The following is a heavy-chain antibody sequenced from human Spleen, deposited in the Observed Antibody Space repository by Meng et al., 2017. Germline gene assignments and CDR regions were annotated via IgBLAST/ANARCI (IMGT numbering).Heavy chain of an antibody. V-gene: IGHV6-1*01. J-gene: IGHJ4*02. CDR2: TYYRSRWYT. CDR3: ARGDYYFDS. Sequence: SQTPSLTCDISGDSVSSTSAAWNWIRQAPSRGLEWLGRTYYRSRWYTDYGVSVKGRVTIIPDTARNRFSLQLHSVIPEDTAFYFCARGDYYFDSWGQGTLVTVSS. CDR1: GDSVSSTSAA.